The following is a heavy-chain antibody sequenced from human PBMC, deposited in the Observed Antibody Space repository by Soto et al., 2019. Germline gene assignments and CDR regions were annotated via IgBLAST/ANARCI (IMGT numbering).Heavy chain of an antibody. CDR1: GYTLTELS. J-gene: IGHJ4*02. CDR3: ATPNPLGPTWIQLWYSFDY. CDR2: FDPEDGET. V-gene: IGHV1-24*01. Sequence: ASVKVSCKVSGYTLTELSMHWVRQAPGKGLEWMGGFDPEDGETIYAQKFQGRVTMTEDTSTDTAYMELSSLRSEDTAVFYCATPNPLGPTWIQLWYSFDYWGQGTLVPVSS. D-gene: IGHD5-18*01.